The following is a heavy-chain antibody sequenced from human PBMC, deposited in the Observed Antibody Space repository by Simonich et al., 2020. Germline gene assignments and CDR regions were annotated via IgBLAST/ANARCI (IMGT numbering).Heavy chain of an antibody. Sequence: QVQLVQSGAEVTKPGASVKVSCKASGYTFTGYYMHWVRQAPGQGLEWMGSINPNSGGTNEEKKLQGRVTMTRDTSISTAYMELSRLRSDDTAVYYCARDRAARYYYYYYMDVWGKGTTVTVSS. J-gene: IGHJ6*03. D-gene: IGHD6-6*01. CDR1: GYTFTGYY. CDR3: ARDRAARYYYYYYMDV. CDR2: INPNSGGT. V-gene: IGHV1-2*02.